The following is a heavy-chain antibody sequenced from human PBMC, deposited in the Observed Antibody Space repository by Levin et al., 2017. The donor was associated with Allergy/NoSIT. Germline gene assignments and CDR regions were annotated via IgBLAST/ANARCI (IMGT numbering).Heavy chain of an antibody. V-gene: IGHV1-69*02. CDR2: VIPVLGIT. CDR3: ALGIAAAGTPQYYGYYYGMDV. D-gene: IGHD6-13*01. Sequence: SVKVSCKASGGTFSSYTFSWVRQAPGQGLGWMGRVIPVLGITNYAQKFKGRVTITADESTSTAYMELSSLRSEDTAFSYCALGIAAAGTPQYYGYYYGMDVWGQGTTVIVSS. CDR1: GGTFSSYT. J-gene: IGHJ6*02.